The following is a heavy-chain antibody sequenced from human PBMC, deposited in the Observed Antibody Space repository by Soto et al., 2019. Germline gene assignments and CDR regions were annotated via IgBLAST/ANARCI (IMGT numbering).Heavy chain of an antibody. CDR2: ISAYNGNT. CDR1: GYTFTSYG. J-gene: IGHJ6*02. Sequence: QVQLVQSGAEVKKPGASVKVSCKASGYTFTSYGISWVRQAPGQGLEWMGWISAYNGNTNYAQKLQGRVTMTTDTXTSTAYMVRRXXSXDXXAVYYCATLDQVCISTSCHPDRLEKRAYDYYGMDVWGQGTTVTVSS. CDR3: ATLDQVCISTSCHPDRLEKRAYDYYGMDV. V-gene: IGHV1-18*01. D-gene: IGHD2-2*01.